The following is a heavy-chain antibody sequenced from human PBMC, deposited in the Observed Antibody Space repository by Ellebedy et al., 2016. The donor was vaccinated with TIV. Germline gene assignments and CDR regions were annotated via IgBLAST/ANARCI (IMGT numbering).Heavy chain of an antibody. Sequence: MPSETLSLTCSVSGGSISSYYWSWIRQPPGKGLQWIGYISYSGVSDYNPSLANRVTLSLDTSTNQFSLRLPSVTATDSAIYYCASEGVSIFVIHLSPGSLDVWGQGTTVTVSS. CDR1: GGSISSYY. D-gene: IGHD3-3*01. CDR2: ISYSGVS. CDR3: ASEGVSIFVIHLSPGSLDV. J-gene: IGHJ6*02. V-gene: IGHV4-59*12.